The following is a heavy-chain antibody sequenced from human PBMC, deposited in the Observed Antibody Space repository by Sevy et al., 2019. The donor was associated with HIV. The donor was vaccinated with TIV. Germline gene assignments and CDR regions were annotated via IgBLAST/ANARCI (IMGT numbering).Heavy chain of an antibody. CDR2: IGGSGCST. V-gene: IGHV3-23*01. CDR3: AKDLVLVVGDAFDI. Sequence: GGSLRLSCAASGFTFSSYAMNWVRQAPGKGLEWVSAIGGSGCSTYYADSVKGRVTISRDNSKNTLYLQTNSLRAEDTALYYCAKDLVLVVGDAFDIWGQGTMVTVSS. CDR1: GFTFSSYA. D-gene: IGHD3-22*01. J-gene: IGHJ3*02.